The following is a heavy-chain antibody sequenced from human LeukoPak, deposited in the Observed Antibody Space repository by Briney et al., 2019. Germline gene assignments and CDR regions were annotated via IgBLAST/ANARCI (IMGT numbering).Heavy chain of an antibody. CDR2: ISGSGGST. CDR3: ARDSRDFWSGYYSAGFDY. V-gene: IGHV3-23*01. CDR1: GFTFSSYA. D-gene: IGHD3-3*01. Sequence: GGSLRLSCAASGFTFSSYAMSWVRQAPGKGLEWVSAISGSGGSTYYADSVKGRFTISRDNAKNSLYLQMNSLRAEDTAVYYCARDSRDFWSGYYSAGFDYWGQGTLVTVSS. J-gene: IGHJ4*02.